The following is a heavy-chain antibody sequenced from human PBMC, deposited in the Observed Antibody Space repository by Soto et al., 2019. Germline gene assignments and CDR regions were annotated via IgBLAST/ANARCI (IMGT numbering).Heavy chain of an antibody. V-gene: IGHV3-23*01. CDR1: GFTFNNYA. CDR3: ATVRLTDYVRYAPHL. CDR2: ISPNGDST. J-gene: IGHJ3*01. Sequence: EVQLLESGGGLVQPGGSLRLACAASGFTFNNYAMNWVRQAPGRGLEWVSIISPNGDSTYYADSVKGRFTITRDNSQNTVFLQMNSLRAEDTAIYFCATVRLTDYVRYAPHLWGQGTLVTVSS. D-gene: IGHD2-8*01.